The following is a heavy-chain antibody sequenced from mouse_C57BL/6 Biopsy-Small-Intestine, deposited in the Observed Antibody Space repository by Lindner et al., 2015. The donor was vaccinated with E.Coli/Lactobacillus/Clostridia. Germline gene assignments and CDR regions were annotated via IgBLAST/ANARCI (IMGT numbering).Heavy chain of an antibody. CDR1: GDTVSNYA. V-gene: IGHV1-54*01. Sequence: SVKVSCKASGDTVSNYAISWVRQAPGQGLEWVGRIIPVLGVATYAQKFQGRVTITADKSTSTAYMELSGLSSEDTAVYFCARLGSYYYYTMDVWGQGTTVTVSS. J-gene: IGHJ1*01. CDR3: ARLGSYYYYTMDV. D-gene: IGHD1-1*01. CDR2: IIPVLGVA.